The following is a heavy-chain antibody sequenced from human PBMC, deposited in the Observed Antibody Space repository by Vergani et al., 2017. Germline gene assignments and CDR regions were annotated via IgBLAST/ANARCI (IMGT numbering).Heavy chain of an antibody. D-gene: IGHD2-2*02. CDR1: GGSVRTSIGYY. J-gene: IGHJ5*02. Sequence: QVQLQESGPGLVKPSQTLSLSCTVSGGSVRTSIGYYWTWIRQPAGKTLEWIGEIFSSGTTNYNPSFKNRVTMSVDTSKNQFSLKLNSVTAADTAVYYCARGVAGYCSSTSCYKDWFDPWGQGTLVTVSS. CDR3: ARGVAGYCSSTSCYKDWFDP. CDR2: IFSSGTT. V-gene: IGHV4-61*02.